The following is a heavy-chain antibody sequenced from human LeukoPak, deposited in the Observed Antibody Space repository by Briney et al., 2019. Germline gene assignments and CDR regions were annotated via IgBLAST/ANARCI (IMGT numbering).Heavy chain of an antibody. V-gene: IGHV3-23*01. D-gene: IGHD6-19*01. Sequence: PGGSLRLSCAASGFTFSRYWMSWVRQAPGKGLEWVSAISGSGGSTYYADSVKGRFTISRDNSKNTLYLQMNSLRAEDTAVYYCAKDARIAVARFRGYFDYWGQGTLVTVSS. J-gene: IGHJ4*02. CDR1: GFTFSRYW. CDR2: ISGSGGST. CDR3: AKDARIAVARFRGYFDY.